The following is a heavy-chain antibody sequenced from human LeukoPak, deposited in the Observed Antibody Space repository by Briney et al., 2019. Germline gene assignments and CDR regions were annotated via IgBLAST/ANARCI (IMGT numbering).Heavy chain of an antibody. J-gene: IGHJ4*02. CDR3: ASAHPTGPTGDFYYCELGCSTPLGY. Sequence: ASVKVSCKASGYTFISYAIHWVRQAPGQRLEWMGWINTGNGNTKYSQKLQGRVTITRDTSASTAYMELNSLRSEDTAVYYCASAHPTGPTGDFYYCELGCSTPLGYWGQGTVVTVSS. CDR2: INTGNGNT. V-gene: IGHV1-3*04. D-gene: IGHD2-21*02. CDR1: GYTFISYA.